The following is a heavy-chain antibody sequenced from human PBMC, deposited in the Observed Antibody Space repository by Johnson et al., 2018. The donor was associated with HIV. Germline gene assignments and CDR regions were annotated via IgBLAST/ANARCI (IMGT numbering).Heavy chain of an antibody. CDR1: GFTFSSYD. V-gene: IGHV3-13*01. Sequence: VQLLESGGGVVQPGRSLRLSCAASGFTFSSYDMHWVRQATGKGLEWVSTIGTAGDTYYPGSVKGRFTISRENAKNSLYLQMNSLRAGDTAVYYCARTLGFGTEDAFDIWGQGTMVTVSS. CDR2: IGTAGDT. D-gene: IGHD3-10*01. CDR3: ARTLGFGTEDAFDI. J-gene: IGHJ3*02.